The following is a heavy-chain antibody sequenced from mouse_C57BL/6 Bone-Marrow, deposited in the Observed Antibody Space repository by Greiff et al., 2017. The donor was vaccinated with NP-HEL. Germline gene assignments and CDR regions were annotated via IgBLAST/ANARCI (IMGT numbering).Heavy chain of an antibody. V-gene: IGHV1-82*01. CDR2: IYPGDGDT. J-gene: IGHJ2*01. D-gene: IGHD1-1*01. CDR1: GYAFSSSW. Sequence: VQLQESGPELVKPGASVKISCKASGYAFSSSWMNWVKQRPGKGLEWIGRIYPGDGDTNYNGKFKGKVTLTADKSSSTACMQLSSLTSEDSAVYLCARRLGNTGVARGYFDYWGQGTTLTVSS. CDR3: ARRLGNTGVARGYFDY.